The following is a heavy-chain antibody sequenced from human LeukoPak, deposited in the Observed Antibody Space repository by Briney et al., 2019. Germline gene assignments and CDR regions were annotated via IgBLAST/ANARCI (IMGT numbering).Heavy chain of an antibody. D-gene: IGHD3-16*01. CDR1: GGSISSSSSY. Sequence: PSETLSLTCTASGGSISSSSSYWGWIRQPPGKGLEWIGGIYYSGSTYYNPSLKSRVTISVDTSKNQFSLKLSSVTAADTAVYYCARHEICYFDLWGRGTLVTVSS. CDR3: ARHEICYFDL. J-gene: IGHJ2*01. V-gene: IGHV4-39*01. CDR2: IYYSGST.